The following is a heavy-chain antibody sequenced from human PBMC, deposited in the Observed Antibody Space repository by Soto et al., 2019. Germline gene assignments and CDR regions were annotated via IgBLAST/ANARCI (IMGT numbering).Heavy chain of an antibody. CDR2: IYYSGST. CDR1: GGSISSGDYY. Sequence: SETLSLTCTVSGGSISSGDYYWSWIRQPPGKGLEWIGYIYYSGSTYYNPSLKSRVTISVDTSKNQFSLKLSSVTAADTAVYYCARGWSYYYDSSGYSSFDYWGQGTLVTVSS. J-gene: IGHJ4*02. V-gene: IGHV4-30-4*01. D-gene: IGHD3-22*01. CDR3: ARGWSYYYDSSGYSSFDY.